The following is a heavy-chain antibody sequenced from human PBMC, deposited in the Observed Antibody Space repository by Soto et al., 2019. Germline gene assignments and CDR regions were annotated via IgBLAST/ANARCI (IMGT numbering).Heavy chain of an antibody. CDR1: GFTVSSNY. D-gene: IGHD5-12*01. Sequence: GGSLRLSCSASGFTVSSNYMSWVRQAPGKGLEWVSVIYSGGSTYYADSVKGRFTISRDNSKNTLYLQMNSQRVEDTAVYYCAREHDYMHYFDDRGQGTLVTV. V-gene: IGHV3-53*01. J-gene: IGHJ4*02. CDR2: IYSGGST. CDR3: AREHDYMHYFDD.